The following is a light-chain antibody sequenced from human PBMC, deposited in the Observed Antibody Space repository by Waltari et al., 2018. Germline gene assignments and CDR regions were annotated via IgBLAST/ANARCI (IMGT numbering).Light chain of an antibody. CDR2: DVS. CDR3: NSYGSGFTVI. V-gene: IGLV2-14*03. Sequence: QSALTQPASVSGSPGQSISISCTGTSSDIGSSDFVSWYQQYPGKSPKLIIYDVSRRSSGISHRFSAAKSGNTASLTISGLQAEDEADYYCNSYGSGFTVIFGGGTKLTVL. CDR1: SSDIGSSDF. J-gene: IGLJ2*01.